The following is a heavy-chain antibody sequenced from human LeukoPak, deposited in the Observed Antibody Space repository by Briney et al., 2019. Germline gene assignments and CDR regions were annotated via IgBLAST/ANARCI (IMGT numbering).Heavy chain of an antibody. CDR1: GYTFTSYY. Sequence: GASVKVSCKASGYTFTSYYMHWVRQAPGQGLEWMGIINPSGGSTSYAQRFQGRVTMTRDMSTSTVYMEPSSLRSEDTAVYYCARETLTMIVVALDYWGQGTLVTVSS. CDR2: INPSGGST. CDR3: ARETLTMIVVALDY. J-gene: IGHJ4*02. V-gene: IGHV1-46*01. D-gene: IGHD3-22*01.